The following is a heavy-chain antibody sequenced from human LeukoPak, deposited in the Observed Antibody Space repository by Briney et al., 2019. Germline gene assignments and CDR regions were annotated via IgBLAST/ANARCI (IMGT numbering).Heavy chain of an antibody. CDR2: ISYDGSNK. D-gene: IGHD3-22*01. V-gene: IGHV3-30-3*01. Sequence: GGSLRLSCAASGFTFSSYAMHWVRQAPGKGLEWVAVISYDGSNKYYADSVKGRFTISRDNSKNTLYLQMNSLRAEGTAVYYCARDSDTIVVVISNFDYWGQGTLVTVSS. CDR1: GFTFSSYA. J-gene: IGHJ4*02. CDR3: ARDSDTIVVVISNFDY.